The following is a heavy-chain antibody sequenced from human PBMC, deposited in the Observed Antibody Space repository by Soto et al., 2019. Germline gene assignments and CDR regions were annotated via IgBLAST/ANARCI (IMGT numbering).Heavy chain of an antibody. CDR1: GGTFSSYT. CDR2: IIPILGIA. J-gene: IGHJ6*02. Sequence: QVQLVQSGAEVKKPGSSVKVSCKASGGTFSSYTISWVRQAPGQGLEWMGRIIPILGIANYAQKFQGRVTITADKSTSTAYMELSSLRSEDTAVYYCARVVRDYDILTGYEPTYYYYGMDVWGQGTTVTVSS. CDR3: ARVVRDYDILTGYEPTYYYYGMDV. D-gene: IGHD3-9*01. V-gene: IGHV1-69*02.